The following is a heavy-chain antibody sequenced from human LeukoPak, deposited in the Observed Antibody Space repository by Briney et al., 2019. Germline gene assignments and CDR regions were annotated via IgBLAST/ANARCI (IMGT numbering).Heavy chain of an antibody. D-gene: IGHD4-11*01. Sequence: IYLLCITYYPPSLKPRVTISGAKTKNKFYLKMSSVTAADTAVYYCASVVTVTTIDGIDYWGQGTLVTVSS. V-gene: IGHV4-38-2*01. J-gene: IGHJ4*02. CDR2: IYLLCIT. CDR3: ASVVTVTTIDGIDY.